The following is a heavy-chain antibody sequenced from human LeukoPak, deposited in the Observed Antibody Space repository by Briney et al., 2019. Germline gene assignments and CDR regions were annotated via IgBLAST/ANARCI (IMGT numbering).Heavy chain of an antibody. CDR1: GFTVSSNY. CDR2: IYSGGSI. CDR3: AKDGGSYPQTYFDY. D-gene: IGHD1-26*01. J-gene: IGHJ4*02. Sequence: PGGSLRLSCAASGFTVSSNYMSWVRQAPGKGLEWVSVIYSGGSIYYADSVKGRFTISRDNAKNSLYLQMNSLRAEDTALYYCAKDGGSYPQTYFDYWGQGTLVTVSS. V-gene: IGHV3-53*05.